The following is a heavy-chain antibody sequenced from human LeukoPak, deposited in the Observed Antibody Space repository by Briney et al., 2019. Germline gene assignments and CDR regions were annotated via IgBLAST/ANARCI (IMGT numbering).Heavy chain of an antibody. D-gene: IGHD4-17*01. CDR1: GFTVSANY. V-gene: IGHV3-66*02. Sequence: GGSLRLSCAASGFTVSANYMNWVRQGPGKGLEWVSVNFGGDTYYADSVKGRFTVSRDESKNTVYLQMTSLRPEDTAVYYCGREQVEEVTTLTFNWVATYYSRYMDVWGKGTTVTVSS. CDR2: NFGGDT. J-gene: IGHJ6*03. CDR3: GREQVEEVTTLTFNWVATYYSRYMDV.